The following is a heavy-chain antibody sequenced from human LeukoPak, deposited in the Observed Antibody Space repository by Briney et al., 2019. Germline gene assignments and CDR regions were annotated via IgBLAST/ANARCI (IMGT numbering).Heavy chain of an antibody. CDR3: ARHYGP. Sequence: PSQTLSLTCAVSGGSISSGGYSWSWIRQPPGKGLEWIGSINHSEKTFYNPSLKSRVTISVDTSNNQFSLKLRSVTAADTAVYYCARHYGPWGQGTLVTVSS. J-gene: IGHJ5*02. CDR1: GGSISSGGYS. D-gene: IGHD3-10*01. V-gene: IGHV4-30-2*03. CDR2: INHSEKT.